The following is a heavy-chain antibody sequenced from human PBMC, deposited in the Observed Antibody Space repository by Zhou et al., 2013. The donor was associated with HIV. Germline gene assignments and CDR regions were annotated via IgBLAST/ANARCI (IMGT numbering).Heavy chain of an antibody. V-gene: IGHV1-18*01. Sequence: QVQLVQSGAEVKKPGSSVKVSCRASGGSFSSYAIAWVRQAPGQGLEWMGWISPYNGDTNYAQKFQGSVSMTTDTSTDTAYMELRSLRSDDTAVYYCARKGTTFGGVIGWFDPWGQGTLVTVSS. CDR1: GGSFSSYA. CDR2: ISPYNGDT. CDR3: ARKGTTFGGVIGWFDP. J-gene: IGHJ5*02. D-gene: IGHD3-16*02.